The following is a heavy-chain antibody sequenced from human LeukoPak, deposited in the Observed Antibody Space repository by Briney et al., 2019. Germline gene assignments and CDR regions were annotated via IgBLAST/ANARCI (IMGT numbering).Heavy chain of an antibody. Sequence: SETLSLTCAVYGGSFSGYYWSWIRQPPGKGLEWIGGINHSGSTNYNPSLKSRVTISVDTSKNQFSLKLSSVTAADTAVYYCARVSYRKKYYFDYWGQGTLVTVSS. CDR3: ARVSYRKKYYFDY. J-gene: IGHJ4*02. D-gene: IGHD5-18*01. CDR1: GGSFSGYY. CDR2: INHSGST. V-gene: IGHV4-34*01.